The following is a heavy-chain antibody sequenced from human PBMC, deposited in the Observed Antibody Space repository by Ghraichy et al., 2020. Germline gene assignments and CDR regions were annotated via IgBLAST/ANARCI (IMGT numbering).Heavy chain of an antibody. J-gene: IGHJ3*02. Sequence: SETLSLTCTVSGGSISSYYWSWIRQPPGKGLEWIGYIYYSGSTNYNPSLKSRVTISVDTSKNQFSLKLSSVTAADTAVYYCARQRWLQGAFDIWGQGTMVTVSS. CDR1: GGSISSYY. D-gene: IGHD5-24*01. CDR3: ARQRWLQGAFDI. CDR2: IYYSGST. V-gene: IGHV4-59*08.